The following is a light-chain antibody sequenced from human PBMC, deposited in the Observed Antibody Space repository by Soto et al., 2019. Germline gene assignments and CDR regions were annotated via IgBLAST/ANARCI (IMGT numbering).Light chain of an antibody. CDR2: AAS. V-gene: IGKV1-5*01. Sequence: DIQVTQSPFSLSASVRDRVTITCRASQSISSYLNWYQQKPGKAPKILIYAASSLESGVPSRFSGSGSATEFTLTISSLQPDDFATYYCQQYNNYWTFGQGTKVDI. CDR1: QSISSY. J-gene: IGKJ1*01. CDR3: QQYNNYWT.